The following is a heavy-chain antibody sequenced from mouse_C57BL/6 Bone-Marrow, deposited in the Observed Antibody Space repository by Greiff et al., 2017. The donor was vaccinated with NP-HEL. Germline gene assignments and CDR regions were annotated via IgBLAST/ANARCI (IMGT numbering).Heavy chain of an antibody. J-gene: IGHJ4*01. CDR2: IDPNSGGT. CDR3: ARGAMIKEEYYYAMDY. D-gene: IGHD2-4*01. Sequence: QVQLQQPGAELVKPGASVKLSCKASGYTFTSYWMHWVKQRPGRGLEWIGRIDPNSGGTKYNEKFKSKATLTVDKPSSTAYMQLSSLTSEDSAVYDCARGAMIKEEYYYAMDYWGKGTSVTVSS. V-gene: IGHV1-72*01. CDR1: GYTFTSYW.